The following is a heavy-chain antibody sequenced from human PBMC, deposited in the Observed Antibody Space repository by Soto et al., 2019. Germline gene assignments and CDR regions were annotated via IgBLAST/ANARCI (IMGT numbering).Heavy chain of an antibody. V-gene: IGHV1-24*01. Sequence: GASVKVSCKVSGYTLTELSMHWLRQAPGKGLEWMGGFDPEDGETIYAQKFQGRVTMTEDTSTDTAYMELSSLRSEDTAVYYCATWDEIVATFGYWGQGTLVTVSS. CDR1: GYTLTELS. J-gene: IGHJ4*02. CDR2: FDPEDGET. CDR3: ATWDEIVATFGY. D-gene: IGHD5-12*01.